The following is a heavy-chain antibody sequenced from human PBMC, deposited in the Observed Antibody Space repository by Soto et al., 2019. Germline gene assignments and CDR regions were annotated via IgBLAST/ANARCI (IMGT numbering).Heavy chain of an antibody. CDR1: GYTFNTYY. Sequence: QVQLVQSGAEVRKPGASVKVSCKPSGYTFNTYYLHWLRKAPGQALEWMGVIHPSGGGTTYAQKFLGRVAVTRGTSTTTVFMELSSLRSDDTAVYYCARGGHIAVVTASFDYWGQGTLVTVSS. D-gene: IGHD2-21*02. V-gene: IGHV1-46*02. CDR2: IHPSGGGT. J-gene: IGHJ4*02. CDR3: ARGGHIAVVTASFDY.